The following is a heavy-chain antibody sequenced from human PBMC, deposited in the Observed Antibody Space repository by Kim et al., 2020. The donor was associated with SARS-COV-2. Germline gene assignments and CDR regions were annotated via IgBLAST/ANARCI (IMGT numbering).Heavy chain of an antibody. CDR2: ISSSGSTI. Sequence: GGSLRLSCAASGFTFSDYYMSWIRQAPGKGLEWVSYISSSGSTIYYADSVKGRFTISRDNAKNSLYLQMNSLRTEDTAVYYCATQLNVIAAAGTRGWYFELWGRGTPVTVSS. CDR3: ATQLNVIAAAGTRGWYFEL. D-gene: IGHD6-13*01. V-gene: IGHV3-11*01. J-gene: IGHJ2*01. CDR1: GFTFSDYY.